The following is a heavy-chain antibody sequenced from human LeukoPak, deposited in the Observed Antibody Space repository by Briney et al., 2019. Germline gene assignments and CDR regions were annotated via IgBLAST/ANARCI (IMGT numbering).Heavy chain of an antibody. CDR2: IWYDGSNK. CDR1: GFTFSSYE. Sequence: GGSLRLSCAASGFTFSSYEMNWVRQAPGKGLEWVAVIWYDGSNKYYADSVKGRFTISRDNSKNTLYLQMNSLRAEDTAVYYCARTNYYGSGSPAYYFDYWGQGTLVTVSS. V-gene: IGHV3-33*08. J-gene: IGHJ4*02. D-gene: IGHD3-10*01. CDR3: ARTNYYGSGSPAYYFDY.